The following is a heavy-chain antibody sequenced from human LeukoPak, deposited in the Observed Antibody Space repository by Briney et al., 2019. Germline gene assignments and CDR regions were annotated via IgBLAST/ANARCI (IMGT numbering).Heavy chain of an antibody. V-gene: IGHV1-69*02. CDR3: ASLYYDNSGYFSWLDP. D-gene: IGHD3-22*01. CDR2: VIPVLGMA. CDR1: GGTFGSHT. J-gene: IGHJ5*02. Sequence: GASVKVSCKASGGTFGSHTISWVSQAPGQGLEWVGRVIPVLGMATHAQSFQGRVTITADKPTSTSYMELSSLRSEDTAVYYCASLYYDNSGYFSWLDPWGQGTLVTVSS.